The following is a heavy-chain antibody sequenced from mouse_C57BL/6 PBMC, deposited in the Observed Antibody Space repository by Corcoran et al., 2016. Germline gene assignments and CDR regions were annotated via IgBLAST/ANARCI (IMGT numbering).Heavy chain of an antibody. CDR1: GYTFTSYW. CDR3: ARKAVVAPYYFDY. CDR2: IHPNSGST. D-gene: IGHD1-1*01. V-gene: IGHV1-64*01. J-gene: IGHJ2*01. Sequence: QVQLQQPGAELVKPGASVKLSCKASGYTFTSYWMHWVKQRPGQGLEWIGMIHPNSGSTNYNEKFKSKATLTVDKSSSTAYMQLSSLTSEDSAVYYCARKAVVAPYYFDYWGQGTTLTVSS.